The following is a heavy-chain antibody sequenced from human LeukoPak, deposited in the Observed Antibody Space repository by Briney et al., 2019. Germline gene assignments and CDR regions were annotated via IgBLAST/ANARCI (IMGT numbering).Heavy chain of an antibody. Sequence: GGSLRLSCAASGFTFSSYSVNWVRQAPGKGLEWVSSMSSSSSYINYADSVKGRFTISRDNAKNSLYLQMNSLRAEDTAVYYCARDDRAYSGYDWWDYYDSSGYYDWGQGTLVTVSS. CDR3: ARDDRAYSGYDWWDYYDSSGYYD. D-gene: IGHD3-22*01. CDR1: GFTFSSYS. J-gene: IGHJ4*02. CDR2: MSSSSSYI. V-gene: IGHV3-21*01.